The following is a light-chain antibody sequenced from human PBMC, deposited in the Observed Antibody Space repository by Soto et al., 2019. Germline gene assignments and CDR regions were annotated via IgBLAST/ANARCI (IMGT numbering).Light chain of an antibody. J-gene: IGLJ3*02. CDR2: DVS. Sequence: QSALTQPASVSGSPGQSITISCTGTSSDIGDYNYVSWYQQCPGKVPKLVIYDVSHRPSGVSNRFSGSKSGNTASLTISGLQAEDEADYYCSSSTTTTSLVVFGGGTKLTVL. CDR1: SSDIGDYNY. CDR3: SSSTTTTSLVV. V-gene: IGLV2-14*01.